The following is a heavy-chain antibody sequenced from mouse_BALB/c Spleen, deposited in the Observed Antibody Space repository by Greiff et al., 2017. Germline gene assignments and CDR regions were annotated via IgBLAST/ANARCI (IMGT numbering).Heavy chain of an antibody. D-gene: IGHD1-1*01. CDR3: TVITTVVAGSMDY. CDR2: IRSKANNHAT. V-gene: IGHV6-6*01. Sequence: EVKLQQSGRGLVQPGGSVKLSCDASGFTFSDDWMDWVRQSPEKGLEWVAEIRSKANNHATYYDESVKERFTISRDDSKSSVYLQMISLVAEDTCIFYFTVITTVVAGSMDYWGQGTSVTVSS. CDR1: GFTFSDDW. J-gene: IGHJ4*01.